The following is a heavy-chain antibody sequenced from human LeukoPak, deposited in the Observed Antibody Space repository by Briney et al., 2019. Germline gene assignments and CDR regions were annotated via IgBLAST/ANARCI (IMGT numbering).Heavy chain of an antibody. D-gene: IGHD3-3*01. CDR1: GGSISSSSYY. CDR3: ARQIYDFWSGYGLDY. J-gene: IGHJ4*02. V-gene: IGHV4-39*01. CDR2: IYYSGST. Sequence: SETLSLTCTVSGGSISSSSYYWGWIRQPPGKGLEWIGSIYYSGSTYYNPSLKSRVTISVDTSKNQFSLKLSSVTAADTAVYYCARQIYDFWSGYGLDYWGQGTLVTVSS.